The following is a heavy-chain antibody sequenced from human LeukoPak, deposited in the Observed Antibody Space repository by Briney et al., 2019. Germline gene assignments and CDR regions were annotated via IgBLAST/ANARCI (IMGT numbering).Heavy chain of an antibody. Sequence: PSETLSLTCTVSGGSISSYYWIWIRQPPGKGLEWIGYIYYSGSTNYNPSLKSRVPISVDTSKNQFSLKLSSVTAADTAVYHCARSEPYYYYGMDVWGQGTTVTVSS. D-gene: IGHD1-26*01. CDR1: GGSISSYY. J-gene: IGHJ6*02. CDR2: IYYSGST. V-gene: IGHV4-59*08. CDR3: ARSEPYYYYGMDV.